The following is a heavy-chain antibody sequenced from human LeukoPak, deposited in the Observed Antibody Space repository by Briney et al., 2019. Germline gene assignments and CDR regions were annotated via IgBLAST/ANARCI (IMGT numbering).Heavy chain of an antibody. Sequence: PGGSLRPSCAASGFTFSSYAMSRVRQAPGKGLEWVSAISGSGGSTYYADSVKGRFTISRDNSKNTLYLQMNSLRAEDTAVYYCAKDRHYYDSSGYYYFDYWGQGTLVTVSS. CDR1: GFTFSSYA. CDR3: AKDRHYYDSSGYYYFDY. J-gene: IGHJ4*02. D-gene: IGHD3-22*01. V-gene: IGHV3-23*01. CDR2: ISGSGGST.